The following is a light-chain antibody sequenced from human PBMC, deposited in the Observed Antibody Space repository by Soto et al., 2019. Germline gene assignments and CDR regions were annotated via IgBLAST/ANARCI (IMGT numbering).Light chain of an antibody. V-gene: IGLV2-14*01. CDR3: SSYTSSSTLYV. CDR2: DVS. J-gene: IGLJ1*01. Sequence: QSALTQPASVSGSPGQSITISCTGTSSDVGGYNYVSWYQQHPGKAPKLMIYDVSNRPSGVSNRFSGSKSGNTASLTISGLQAEDEADYYCSSYTSSSTLYVFGPGNKVTVL. CDR1: SSDVGGYNY.